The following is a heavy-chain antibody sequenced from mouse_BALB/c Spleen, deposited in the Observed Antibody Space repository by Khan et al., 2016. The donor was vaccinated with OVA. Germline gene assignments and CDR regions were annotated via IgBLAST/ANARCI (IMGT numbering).Heavy chain of an antibody. CDR3: ARAGYGGFAY. CDR2: ISDGGSYT. J-gene: IGHJ3*01. Sequence: EVELVESGGGLVKPGGSLKLSCAASGFTFSDYYMYWVRQTPEKRLEWVATISDGGSYTYYPDSVKGRFNISRDNAKNNLYLQMSSLKSDDTAMYYCARAGYGGFAYWGQGTLVTVSA. D-gene: IGHD1-1*02. V-gene: IGHV5-4*02. CDR1: GFTFSDYY.